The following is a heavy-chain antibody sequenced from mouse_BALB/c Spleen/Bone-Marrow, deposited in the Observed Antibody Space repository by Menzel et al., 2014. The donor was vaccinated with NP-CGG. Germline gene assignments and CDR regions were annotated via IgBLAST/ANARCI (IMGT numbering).Heavy chain of an antibody. D-gene: IGHD1-1*01. Sequence: TLSCKASGYTFTDYEMHWVKQTPVHGLDWIGAIDPETGGTAYNQKFKGKATLTADKSSSTAYMELRSLTSEDSAVYYCTRDGSSRWYFDVWGAGTTVTVSS. CDR1: GYTFTDYE. CDR3: TRDGSSRWYFDV. CDR2: IDPETGGT. J-gene: IGHJ1*01. V-gene: IGHV1-15*01.